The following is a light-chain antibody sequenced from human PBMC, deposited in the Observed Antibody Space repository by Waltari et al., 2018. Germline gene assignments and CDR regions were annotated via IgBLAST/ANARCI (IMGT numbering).Light chain of an antibody. CDR1: QSVLSSSNNKNY. CDR2: WAS. Sequence: DIVMTQSPDSLAVSLGERATTNCKSSQSVLSSSNNKNYLAWYQLKPGQPPKLLIYWASTRESGVPDRFSGSGSGTDFTLTISSLQAEDVAVYYCQQYYSTPTFGQGTKVEIK. J-gene: IGKJ1*01. V-gene: IGKV4-1*01. CDR3: QQYYSTPT.